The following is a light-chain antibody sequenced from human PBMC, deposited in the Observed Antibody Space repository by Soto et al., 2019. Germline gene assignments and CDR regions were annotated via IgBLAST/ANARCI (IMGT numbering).Light chain of an antibody. CDR1: QDVGTY. Sequence: FLTQSPATLSLSPGERATLSCRASQDVGTYVAWYQVRGGQAPRLLISGESKRATGIPERINGGGSGADFTLTINSLESEDFGVYFCQQGGNWPVTFGQGTRVEIK. CDR2: GES. V-gene: IGKV3D-11*01. CDR3: QQGGNWPVT. J-gene: IGKJ5*01.